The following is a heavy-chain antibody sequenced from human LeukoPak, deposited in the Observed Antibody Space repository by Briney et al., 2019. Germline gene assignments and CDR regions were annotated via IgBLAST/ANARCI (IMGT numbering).Heavy chain of an antibody. Sequence: GGSLRLSCAASGFTFSTYRMSWVRQAPGKGLEWLAYIRGEGRRKFYEDSVEGRFTISRDNAESSLYLQINNLTVYYTAVYYCARDAGWRLLDSCGQGPLVTVSS. V-gene: IGHV3-7*01. D-gene: IGHD6-25*01. CDR2: IRGEGRRK. CDR1: GFTFSTYR. CDR3: ARDAGWRLLDS. J-gene: IGHJ4*02.